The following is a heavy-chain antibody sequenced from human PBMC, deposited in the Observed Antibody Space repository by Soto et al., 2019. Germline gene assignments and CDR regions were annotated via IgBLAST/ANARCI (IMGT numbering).Heavy chain of an antibody. J-gene: IGHJ4*02. CDR3: AKDPERDYDSTL. CDR2: ISGSSDST. Sequence: SLRLSCAAPGFTFSSYAMSWVRQAPGKGLEWVSAISGSSDSTYYADSVKGRFTISRDNSKNTLYLQMNSLRAEDTAVYYCAKDPERDYDSTLWGQGTLVTVSS. D-gene: IGHD3-22*01. CDR1: GFTFSSYA. V-gene: IGHV3-23*01.